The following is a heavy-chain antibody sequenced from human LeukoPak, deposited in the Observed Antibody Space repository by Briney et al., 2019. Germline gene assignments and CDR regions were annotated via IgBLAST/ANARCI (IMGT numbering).Heavy chain of an antibody. CDR1: GFIFKDYW. Sequence: GGSLRPSCAASGFIFKDYWMIWVRQAPGKGLEWVANIKQDGSEKYYVDSVKGRFTISRDNAKNSLYLQMNTLRAEDTAMYYCAKDAQPRSRWFDPWGQGTLVTVSS. J-gene: IGHJ5*02. V-gene: IGHV3-7*03. D-gene: IGHD1-14*01. CDR2: IKQDGSEK. CDR3: AKDAQPRSRWFDP.